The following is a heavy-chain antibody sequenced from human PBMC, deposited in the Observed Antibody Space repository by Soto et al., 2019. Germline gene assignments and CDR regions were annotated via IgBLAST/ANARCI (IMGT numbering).Heavy chain of an antibody. CDR1: AGSISEWF. D-gene: IGHD6-13*01. CDR3: AKVGRIDAAGTWFDP. V-gene: IGHV4-59*01. Sequence: PSETLSLTCTVSAGSISEWFWSWIRQSPGRELELIGYIHYTGTTYYNPSLESRITISIDTSKNQFSLKMSSVSDADTAVYYCAKVGRIDAAGTWFDPWGQRTPVTVSS. CDR2: IHYTGTT. J-gene: IGHJ5*02.